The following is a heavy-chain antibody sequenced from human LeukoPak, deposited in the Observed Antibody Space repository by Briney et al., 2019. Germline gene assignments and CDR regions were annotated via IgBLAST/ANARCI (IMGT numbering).Heavy chain of an antibody. CDR2: INEDGSTT. V-gene: IGHV3-74*01. CDR3: AREARNYYGIDV. Sequence: GGSLRLSCAVSGFTFSSHWMHWVRQAPGKGLVGVSRINEDGSTTNDADSVKGRFTISRDNAKNTLYMQMNRLRAEDTAVYYCAREARNYYGIDVWGQGTMVTVSS. CDR1: GFTFSSHW. J-gene: IGHJ6*02. D-gene: IGHD5-12*01.